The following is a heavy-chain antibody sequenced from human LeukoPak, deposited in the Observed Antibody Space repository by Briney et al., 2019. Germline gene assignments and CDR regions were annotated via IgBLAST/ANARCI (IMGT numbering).Heavy chain of an antibody. V-gene: IGHV4-39*07. J-gene: IGHJ4*02. CDR3: ARASDYYYDSDY. CDR2: LYYTATP. Sequence: SETLSLTCTVSGGSISSSSYYWGWLRQPPGRGGVCIGRLYYTATPYYTPSLKSRVTISVDTSNNQFSLKLSSVTAADTAVYYCARASDYYYDSDYWGQGTLVTVSS. D-gene: IGHD3-22*01. CDR1: GGSISSSSYY.